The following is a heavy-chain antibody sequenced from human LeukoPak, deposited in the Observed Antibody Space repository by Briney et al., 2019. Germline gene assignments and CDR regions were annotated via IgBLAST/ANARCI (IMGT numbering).Heavy chain of an antibody. Sequence: GGSLRLSCAASGFTFNSYGMHWVRQAPGKGLEWVAVISYDGPNKYYADSVKGRFTISRDDSKSTLYLQMNSLRAEDTAVYYCAKDDSQNYYGSGSYYWGYFDYWGQGTLVTVSS. J-gene: IGHJ4*02. V-gene: IGHV3-30*18. D-gene: IGHD3-10*01. CDR2: ISYDGPNK. CDR3: AKDDSQNYYGSGSYYWGYFDY. CDR1: GFTFNSYG.